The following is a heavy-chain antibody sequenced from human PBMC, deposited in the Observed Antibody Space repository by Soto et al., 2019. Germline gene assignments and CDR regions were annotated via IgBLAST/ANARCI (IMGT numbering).Heavy chain of an antibody. D-gene: IGHD2-15*01. Sequence: QVQLQQWGAGLLKPSETLSLTCALYGGSLSGYYWSWIRQPPGKGLEWIGEINHSGSTNYNPSLKSRVTMSVDTSRNQFSLQLSSLTAADTAVYYCARNGGRVVEVAGAYFDYWGQGTLVTVSS. J-gene: IGHJ4*02. CDR3: ARNGGRVVEVAGAYFDY. CDR1: GGSLSGYY. V-gene: IGHV4-34*01. CDR2: INHSGST.